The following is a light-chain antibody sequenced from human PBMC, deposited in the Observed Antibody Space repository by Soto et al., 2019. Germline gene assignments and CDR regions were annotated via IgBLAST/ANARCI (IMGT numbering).Light chain of an antibody. V-gene: IGLV2-14*01. CDR3: SSYTRSSIDYV. CDR2: EVS. CDR1: SSDVGGYNY. J-gene: IGLJ1*01. Sequence: QSALTQPASVSGSPGQSITISCTGTSSDVGGYNYVSWYQQHPGKAPKLMIYEVSNRPSGVSNHFSGSKSGNTASLTISGLQAEDEADYYCSSYTRSSIDYVFGTGTKLTVL.